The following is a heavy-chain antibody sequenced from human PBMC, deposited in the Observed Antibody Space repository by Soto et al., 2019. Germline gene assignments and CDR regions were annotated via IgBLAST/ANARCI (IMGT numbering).Heavy chain of an antibody. Sequence: QVQMVESGGGVVQPGRSLRLSCAASGFTFSSYSIHWVRQAPGKGLEWVAVISYDGTNKYYAASVKGRFTISRDNSKTTLYLKMSSLRAEDTALYYCAREDCSGDCYFHHWGQGTLVTVSS. CDR1: GFTFSSYS. CDR3: AREDCSGDCYFHH. D-gene: IGHD2-21*02. V-gene: IGHV3-30*15. CDR2: ISYDGTNK. J-gene: IGHJ1*01.